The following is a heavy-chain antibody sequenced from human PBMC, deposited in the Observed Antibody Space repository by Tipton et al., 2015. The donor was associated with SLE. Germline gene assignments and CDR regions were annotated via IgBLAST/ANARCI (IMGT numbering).Heavy chain of an antibody. CDR3: AREPRRIMGSSSGAFDI. D-gene: IGHD6-6*01. Sequence: GLVKPSETLSLTCTVSGGSISSSSYYWGWIRQPPGKGLEWIGSIYHSGSTYYNPSLKSRVTISVDTSKNQFSLKLSSVTAADTAVYYCAREPRRIMGSSSGAFDIWGQGTMVTVSS. CDR1: GGSISSSSYY. J-gene: IGHJ3*02. CDR2: IYHSGST. V-gene: IGHV4-39*07.